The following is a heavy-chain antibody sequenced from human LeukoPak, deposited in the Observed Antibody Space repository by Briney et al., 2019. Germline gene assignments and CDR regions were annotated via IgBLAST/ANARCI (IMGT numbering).Heavy chain of an antibody. Sequence: GSLRLSCAASGFTFSSYWMHWVRQAPGKGLVWVSRINSDGSSTSYADSVKGRFTISRDNAKNTLYLQMNSLRAEDTAVYYCARGTYYYDSSTASDYWGQGTLVTVSS. D-gene: IGHD3-22*01. J-gene: IGHJ4*02. V-gene: IGHV3-74*01. CDR3: ARGTYYYDSSTASDY. CDR2: INSDGSST. CDR1: GFTFSSYW.